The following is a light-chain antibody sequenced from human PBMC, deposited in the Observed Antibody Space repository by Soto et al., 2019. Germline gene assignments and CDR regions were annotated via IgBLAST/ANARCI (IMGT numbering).Light chain of an antibody. J-gene: IGKJ4*01. Sequence: DIQMSQSPSSLSASVGDRVTITCRAAESISRHLNWYQQKPGRAPDLLIYAASTLQNGVPSRFTGSGSGTEFTLTITGLQLEDFATYYCQQYDNVPFTFGGGTKVDIK. CDR1: ESISRH. CDR3: QQYDNVPFT. CDR2: AAS. V-gene: IGKV1-39*01.